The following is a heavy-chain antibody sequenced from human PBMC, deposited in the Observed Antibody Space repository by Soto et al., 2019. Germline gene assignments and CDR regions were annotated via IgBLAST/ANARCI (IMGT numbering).Heavy chain of an antibody. CDR1: GGSFSAYY. CDR2: INHSSST. J-gene: IGHJ3*02. D-gene: IGHD2-2*01. V-gene: IGHV4-34*01. CDR3: ARDCSGTSCYGALDAFDI. Sequence: QVQLQQWGAGLLKPSETLSLTCAVYGGSFSAYYWSWIRQPPGKGLEWMGEINHSSSTKYNPYLKSRVTISVDTSKKQFSLKLTSVTAADTAVYYCARDCSGTSCYGALDAFDIWGQGTMVTVSS.